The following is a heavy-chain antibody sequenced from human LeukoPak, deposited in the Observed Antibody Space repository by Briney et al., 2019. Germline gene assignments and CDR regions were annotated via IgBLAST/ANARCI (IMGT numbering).Heavy chain of an antibody. CDR3: ATWAFYHNLDV. J-gene: IGHJ6*02. Sequence: GGSLRLSCAASGFTIGPYAMYWVRQGPGRGLEWVSVIKADGSGTFYADSVRGRFTTSRDNSKDSLYLQMNSLTSEDTALYYCATWAFYHNLDVWGQGTTVIVSS. CDR1: GFTIGPYA. V-gene: IGHV3-43*02. CDR2: IKADGSGT. D-gene: IGHD2/OR15-2a*01.